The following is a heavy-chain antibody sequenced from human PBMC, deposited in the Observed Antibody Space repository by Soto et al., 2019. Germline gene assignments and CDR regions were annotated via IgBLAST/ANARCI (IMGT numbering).Heavy chain of an antibody. V-gene: IGHV3-30-3*01. CDR1: GFTFSSYA. Sequence: GGSLRLSCAASGFTFSSYAMHWVRQAPGKGLEWVAVISYDGSNKYYADSVKGRFTISRDNSKNTLYLQMNSLRAEDTAVYYCARDSPLGAAMVIKFLRYYYYGMDVWGQGTTVTVSS. CDR2: ISYDGSNK. CDR3: ARDSPLGAAMVIKFLRYYYYGMDV. J-gene: IGHJ6*02. D-gene: IGHD5-18*01.